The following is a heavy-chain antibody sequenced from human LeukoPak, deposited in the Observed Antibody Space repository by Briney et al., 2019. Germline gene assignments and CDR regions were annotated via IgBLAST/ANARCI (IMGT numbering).Heavy chain of an antibody. CDR3: ARSGSGFSARRYYMDV. Sequence: SETLSLTCTVSGGSTSSYYWSWIRQPAGKGLEWIWRIYTSGSTNYNPSLKSRVTMSIDTSKNQFSLKLSSVTAADTAVYYCARSGSGFSARRYYMDVWGKGTTVTVSS. CDR2: IYTSGST. D-gene: IGHD3-22*01. CDR1: GGSTSSYY. J-gene: IGHJ6*03. V-gene: IGHV4-4*07.